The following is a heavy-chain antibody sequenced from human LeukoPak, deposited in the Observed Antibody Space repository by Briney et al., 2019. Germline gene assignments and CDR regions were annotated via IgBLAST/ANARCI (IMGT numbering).Heavy chain of an antibody. Sequence: TSETLSLTCTVSGGPISSYYWSWIRQPAGKGLEWIGRSYTSGSTNYNPSLQSRLTMSVDTSKNQFSLKLNSATAADTAVYYCARGLVGSGLTYYFDYWGQGTLVTVSS. J-gene: IGHJ4*02. V-gene: IGHV4-4*07. D-gene: IGHD6-19*01. CDR2: SYTSGST. CDR3: ARGLVGSGLTYYFDY. CDR1: GGPISSYY.